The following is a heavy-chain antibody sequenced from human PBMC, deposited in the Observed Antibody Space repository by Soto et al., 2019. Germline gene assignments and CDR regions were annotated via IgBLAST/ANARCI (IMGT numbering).Heavy chain of an antibody. Sequence: QVQLQQWGAGLLKPSETLSLTGTVNGGSLTGYYWSWIRQPPGKGLEWIGEVKDGGSTNYSPSLRGRVSISADTSKNHFSLRLNSVTAADTAVYFCARGQDGIVATHWDQGALVTVSS. CDR2: VKDGGST. CDR3: ARGQDGIVATH. J-gene: IGHJ4*02. CDR1: GGSLTGYY. V-gene: IGHV4-34*01. D-gene: IGHD5-12*01.